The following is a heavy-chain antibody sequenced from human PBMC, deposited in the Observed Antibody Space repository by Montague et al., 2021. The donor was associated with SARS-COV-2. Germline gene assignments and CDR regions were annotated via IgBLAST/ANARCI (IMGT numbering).Heavy chain of an antibody. J-gene: IGHJ4*02. CDR2: IYWDDDK. D-gene: IGHD4-17*01. CDR1: GFSLSTSGVG. V-gene: IGHV2-5*02. Sequence: PALVKPTQTLTLTCTFSGFSLSTSGVGVGWIRQPPGKALEWLALIYWDDDKRYSSSLKRRLTITKDTSKNQVVLTMTNMDPVDTATYYCAHSYGEYLFDYWGQGTLVTVSS. CDR3: AHSYGEYLFDY.